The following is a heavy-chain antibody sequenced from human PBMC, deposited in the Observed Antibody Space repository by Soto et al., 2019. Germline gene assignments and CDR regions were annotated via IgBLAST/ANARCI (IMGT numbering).Heavy chain of an antibody. V-gene: IGHV3-13*04. CDR2: IGTAGDT. CDR1: GFTLSNYD. D-gene: IGHD3-10*01. CDR3: ARSRGADFDY. J-gene: IGHJ4*02. Sequence: EVQLVESGEGLVLPGGSLRLCCAASGFTLSNYDMHWVRQATGKGLEWVSAIGTAGDTYYPASVKSRFTISRENAKNSLYLQINSLRAGDTAVSYCARSRGADFDYWGQGTLVTVSS.